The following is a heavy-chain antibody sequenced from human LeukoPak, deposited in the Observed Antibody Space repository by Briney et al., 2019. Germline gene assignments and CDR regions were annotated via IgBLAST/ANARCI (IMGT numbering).Heavy chain of an antibody. CDR1: GFTFSSYW. CDR3: ARDHEEVLLWFGDPLGDWFDP. D-gene: IGHD3-10*01. Sequence: GSLRLSCAASGFTFSSYWMSRVRQAPGKGLEWVANIKQDGSEKYYVDSVKGRFTISRDNAKNSLYLQMNSLRAEDTAVYYCARDHEEVLLWFGDPLGDWFDPWGQGTLVTVSS. CDR2: IKQDGSEK. V-gene: IGHV3-7*01. J-gene: IGHJ5*02.